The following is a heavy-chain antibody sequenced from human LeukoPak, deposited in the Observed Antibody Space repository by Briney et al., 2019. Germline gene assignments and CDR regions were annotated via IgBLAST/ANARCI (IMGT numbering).Heavy chain of an antibody. Sequence: GGSLRLSCAASGFTFDDYGMSWVRQVPGKGLEWVSNNWNGATTNYADSVKGRFTISRDNAKNSLYLQMNSLRAEDTAFYYCARLKINHGWKGGMDYWGQGTLVTVSS. J-gene: IGHJ4*02. CDR2: NNWNGATT. D-gene: IGHD1-1*01. CDR3: ARLKINHGWKGGMDY. V-gene: IGHV3-20*04. CDR1: GFTFDDYG.